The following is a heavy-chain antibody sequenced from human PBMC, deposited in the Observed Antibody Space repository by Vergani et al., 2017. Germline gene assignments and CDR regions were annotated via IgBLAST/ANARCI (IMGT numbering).Heavy chain of an antibody. CDR1: GGSISSYY. CDR3: ARSYGYDAFDV. V-gene: IGHV4-59*01. Sequence: QVQLLESGPGLLKPSETLSLTCSVSGGSISSYYWSWIRQPPGKGLEWIGYIYYSGSAKYNPSLESRVTMSVDTSKNQFSLNLTSVTAADTAVYYCARSYGYDAFDVWGQGTKVTVSS. J-gene: IGHJ3*01. CDR2: IYYSGSA. D-gene: IGHD3-10*01.